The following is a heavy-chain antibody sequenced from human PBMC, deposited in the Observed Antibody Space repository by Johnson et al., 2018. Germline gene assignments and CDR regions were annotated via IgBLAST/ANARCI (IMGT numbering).Heavy chain of an antibody. V-gene: IGHV3-23*04. CDR1: GFTFSSYA. D-gene: IGHD2-15*01. CDR3: AKEAKSCSGGTCYHIYYMDV. J-gene: IGHJ6*03. Sequence: VQLVESGGGLVQPGGSLRLSCAASGFTFSSYAMSWVRQAPGKGLEWVSLISSGGGSTYYADSVKGRFTLYRDNSKNSLYLQMDSLSAEDTAVYYRAKEAKSCSGGTCYHIYYMDVWGKGTTVTVSS. CDR2: ISSGGGST.